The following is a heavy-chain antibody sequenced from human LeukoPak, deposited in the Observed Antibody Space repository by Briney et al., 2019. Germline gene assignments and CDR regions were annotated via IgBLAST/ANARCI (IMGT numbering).Heavy chain of an antibody. CDR1: GGSISSYY. Sequence: SETLSLTCTVSGGSISSYYWSWIRQPAGKGLEWIGRIYTSGSTNYNPSLKSRVTMSVDTSKNQFSLKLSSVTAADTAVYYCARGHYGDYGATRYYYYYVDVWGKGTTVTVSS. CDR3: ARGHYGDYGATRYYYYYVDV. V-gene: IGHV4-4*07. J-gene: IGHJ6*03. CDR2: IYTSGST. D-gene: IGHD4-17*01.